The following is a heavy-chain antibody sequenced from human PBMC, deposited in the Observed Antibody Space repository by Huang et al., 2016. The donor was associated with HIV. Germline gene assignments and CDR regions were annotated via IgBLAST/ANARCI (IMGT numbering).Heavy chain of an antibody. D-gene: IGHD3-22*01. Sequence: QVQLVQSGAEVKKPGSSVKVSCKASGGSFRNFAIGWVRQAPGKGLEWMGGILPTLGTAKYAQKFQGRVTIIADEATSTAYMELSSLRSEDTAVYYCATVDYYDTSGPQRGYFDNWGQGTLVTVSS. V-gene: IGHV1-69*01. CDR3: ATVDYYDTSGPQRGYFDN. J-gene: IGHJ4*02. CDR1: GGSFRNFA. CDR2: ILPTLGTA.